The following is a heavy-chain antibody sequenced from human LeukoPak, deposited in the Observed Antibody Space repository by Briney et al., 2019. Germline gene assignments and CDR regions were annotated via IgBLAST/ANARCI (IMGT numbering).Heavy chain of an antibody. J-gene: IGHJ4*02. V-gene: IGHV3-30-3*01. CDR3: ARDPSYYYDSSGYFDY. D-gene: IGHD3-22*01. CDR2: ISYDGSNK. Sequence: GRSLRLSCAASGFTFSSYAMHWVRQAPGNGLEWVAVISYDGSNKYYADSVKGRFTISRDNSKNTLYLQMNSLRAEDTAVYYCARDPSYYYDSSGYFDYWGQGTLVTVSS. CDR1: GFTFSSYA.